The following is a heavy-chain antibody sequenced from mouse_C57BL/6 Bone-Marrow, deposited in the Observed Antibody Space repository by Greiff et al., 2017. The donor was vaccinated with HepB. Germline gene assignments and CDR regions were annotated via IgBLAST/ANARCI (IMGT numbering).Heavy chain of an antibody. CDR2: IWRGGST. CDR1: GFSLTSYG. Sequence: VQLQQSGPGLVQPSQSLSITCTVSGFSLTSYGVHWVRQSLGKGLEWLGVIWRGGSTDYNAAFMSRLSITKDNSKSQVFFKMNSLQADDAAIYYCAKRKGSHYAMDYWGQGTSVTVSS. J-gene: IGHJ4*01. CDR3: AKRKGSHYAMDY. V-gene: IGHV2-5*01.